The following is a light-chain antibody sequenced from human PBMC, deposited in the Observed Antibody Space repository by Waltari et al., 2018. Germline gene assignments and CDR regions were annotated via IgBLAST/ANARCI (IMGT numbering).Light chain of an antibody. CDR1: SSNTGSNY. CDR2: DNN. CDR3: AAWDDTLYVAL. J-gene: IGLJ2*01. V-gene: IGLV1-47*01. Sequence: QSVLTQPPSASGTPGQRVSISCSGSSSNTGSNYVFWYQQLPGAAPKLLIYDNNHRPAGVPDRFSGSQSATSASLAITGLRSEYEAAYHCAAWDDTLYVALFGGGTKLSVL.